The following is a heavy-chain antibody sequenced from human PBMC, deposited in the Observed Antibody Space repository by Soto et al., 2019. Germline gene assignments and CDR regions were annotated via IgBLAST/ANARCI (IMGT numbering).Heavy chain of an antibody. CDR2: ISAHNGNT. D-gene: IGHD1-1*01. CDR1: GYGFTTYG. V-gene: IGHV1-18*01. CDR3: ARGRYGDY. Sequence: HLVQSGAEVKKPGASVKVSCKGSGYGFTTYGITWVRQAPGQGLEWMAWISAHNGNTNYAQKLQDRVTVTRDTSTSTAYMELRSLRSDDTAVYYCARGRYGDYWGQGALVTVSS. J-gene: IGHJ4*02.